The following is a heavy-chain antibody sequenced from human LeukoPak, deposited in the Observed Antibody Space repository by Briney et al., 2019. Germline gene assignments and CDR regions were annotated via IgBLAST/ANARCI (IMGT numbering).Heavy chain of an antibody. Sequence: SETLSLTCTVPGGSISSSSYYWGWIRQPPGKGLEWIGSIYYSGSTYYNPSLKSRVTISVDTSKTQFSLKLSSVTAADTAVYYCASFYGSGSYYPKPDYWGQGTLVTVSS. V-gene: IGHV4-39*01. D-gene: IGHD3-10*01. CDR2: IYYSGST. CDR1: GGSISSSSYY. J-gene: IGHJ4*02. CDR3: ASFYGSGSYYPKPDY.